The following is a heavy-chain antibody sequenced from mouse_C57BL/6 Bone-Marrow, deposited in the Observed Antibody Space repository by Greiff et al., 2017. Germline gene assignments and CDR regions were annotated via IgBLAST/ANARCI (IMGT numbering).Heavy chain of an antibody. CDR2: IDPSDSYT. V-gene: IGHV1-69*01. Sequence: QVQLQQPGAELVMPGASVKLSCKASGYTFTSYWMHWVKQRPGQGLEWIGEIDPSDSYTNYNQKFKGKSTLTVDKSSSTAYMQLSSLTSEASAVYYCARSGDYPYYAMDDWGKGTTLTVSS. J-gene: IGHJ4*01. CDR1: GYTFTSYW. CDR3: ARSGDYPYYAMDD. D-gene: IGHD2-4*01.